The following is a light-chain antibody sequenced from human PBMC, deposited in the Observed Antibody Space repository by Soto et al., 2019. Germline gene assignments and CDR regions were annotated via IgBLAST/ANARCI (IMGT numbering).Light chain of an antibody. J-gene: IGKJ2*01. V-gene: IGKV3-15*01. Sequence: EIVMTQSPATLSVSPGERATLSCRASQTVNDNLAWYQQKPGQAPRLLLYGVSIRATGIPARFSGSGSETDFTLTISSLQSEDFAVYYCQQYETWTPLYTFGQGTRLELK. CDR2: GVS. CDR3: QQYETWTPLYT. CDR1: QTVNDN.